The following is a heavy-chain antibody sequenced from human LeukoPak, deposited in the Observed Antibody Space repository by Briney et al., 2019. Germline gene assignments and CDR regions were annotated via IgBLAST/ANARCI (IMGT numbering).Heavy chain of an antibody. CDR3: VRGAATPYPPFDN. Sequence: GGSLRLSCAASGFTFSDHYMDWDRQSPGEGLEWVGRIRNKANGYTTEYAASVRGRFTISRDDSENSLYLEMNSLKTEDTAVYYCVRGAATPYPPFDNWGQGTLVTVSS. CDR2: IRNKANGYTT. CDR1: GFTFSDHY. D-gene: IGHD3-10*01. V-gene: IGHV3-72*01. J-gene: IGHJ4*02.